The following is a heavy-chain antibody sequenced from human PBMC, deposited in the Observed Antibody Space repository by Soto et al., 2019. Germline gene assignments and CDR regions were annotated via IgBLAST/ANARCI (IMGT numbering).Heavy chain of an antibody. CDR1: GFTFNTYD. V-gene: IGHV3-23*01. CDR2: IAATGDST. Sequence: EVQLLESGGGLVQPGGSLRLSCAASGFTFNTYDMSWVRQAPGTGLEWVSRIAATGDSTYYADSVRGRFTISRDNSKNTLFLQINTLRADDTAIYYCVSHWGGWGHGTLVTVSS. CDR3: VSHWGG. J-gene: IGHJ4*01. D-gene: IGHD2-21*01.